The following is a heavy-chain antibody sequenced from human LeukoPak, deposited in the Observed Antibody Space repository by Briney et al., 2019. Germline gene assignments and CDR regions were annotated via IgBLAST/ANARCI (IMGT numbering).Heavy chain of an antibody. CDR1: GFTFSSYE. CDR2: ISSSGSTI. Sequence: GGSLRLSCAASGFTFSSYEMNWVRQAPGKGLEWVSYISSSGSTIYYADSVRGRFTISRDNAKNSLYLQMNSLRAEGTAVYYCAELGVTMIGGVWGKGTTVTIST. J-gene: IGHJ6*04. CDR3: AELGVTMIGGV. D-gene: IGHD3-10*02. V-gene: IGHV3-48*03.